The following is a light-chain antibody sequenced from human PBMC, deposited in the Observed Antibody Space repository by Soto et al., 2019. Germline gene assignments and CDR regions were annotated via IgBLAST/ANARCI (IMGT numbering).Light chain of an antibody. CDR3: AAWDDSLNVYV. CDR1: RSNLGSNS. J-gene: IGLJ1*01. V-gene: IGLV1-44*01. Sequence: QSVLTQPPSASGTPGQRVTISCSGSRSNLGSNSVNWYRHFPGSAPKLLIYTNDQRPSGVPDRFSGSKSGTSASLAISGLQADDEADYYCAAWDDSLNVYVFGTGTKLTVL. CDR2: TND.